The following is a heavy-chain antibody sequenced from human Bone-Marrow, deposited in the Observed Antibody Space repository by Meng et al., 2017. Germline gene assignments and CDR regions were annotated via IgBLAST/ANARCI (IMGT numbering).Heavy chain of an antibody. CDR1: GYTFTSYY. V-gene: IGHV1-46*01. D-gene: IGHD3-22*01. J-gene: IGHJ4*02. CDR2: INPSGGST. Sequence: ASVKVSCKASGYTFTSYYMHWVRQAPGQGLEWMGIINPSGGSTSYAQKFQGRVTMTRDTSTSTVYMELSSLRSGDTAVYYCARDAHYYDSSGYYSLFVGEYYFDYWGQGTLVTVSS. CDR3: ARDAHYYDSSGYYSLFVGEYYFDY.